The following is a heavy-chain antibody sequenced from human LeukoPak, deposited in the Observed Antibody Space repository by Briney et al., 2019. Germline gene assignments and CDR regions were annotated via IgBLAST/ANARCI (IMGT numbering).Heavy chain of an antibody. D-gene: IGHD2-2*01. CDR3: ASGPVVVVPAADYYMDV. J-gene: IGHJ6*03. V-gene: IGHV1-2*02. CDR2: INPNSGGT. CDR1: GYTFTGYY. Sequence: ASVKVSCKASGYTFTGYYMHWVRQAPGQGLEWMGWINPNSGGTNYAQKFQGRVTMTRDTSISTAYMELSRLRSDDTAVYYCASGPVVVVPAADYYMDVWGKGTTVTVSS.